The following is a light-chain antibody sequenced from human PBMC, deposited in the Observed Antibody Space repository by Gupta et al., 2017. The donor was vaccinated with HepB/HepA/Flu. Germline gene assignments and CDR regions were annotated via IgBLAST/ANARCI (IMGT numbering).Light chain of an antibody. CDR3: QHYGTSPFT. CDR2: GAS. Sequence: ESVLMPSPRSLPLSSGERVTLSCRASQSVSSSFLAWYQQKPGQAPRLLIYGASSRATGLPDRFSGSGSATDFTLTISMLEPEDFAVYCCQHYGTSPFTFGGGTKVEMK. J-gene: IGKJ4*01. V-gene: IGKV3-20*01. CDR1: QSVSSSF.